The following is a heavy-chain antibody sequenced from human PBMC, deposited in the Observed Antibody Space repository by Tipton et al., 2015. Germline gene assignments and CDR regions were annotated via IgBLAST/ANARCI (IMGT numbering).Heavy chain of an antibody. V-gene: IGHV4-59*01. D-gene: IGHD4-23*01. J-gene: IGHJ4*02. CDR1: GGSISNYY. Sequence: LSLTCTVSGGSISNYYWGWIRQPPGKGLEWIGYIYYTGNTNYHASLRSRVTISLDTSKKQFSLMLTSVTAADTAVYYCARARGRHGGLFDSWGQGILVTVSS. CDR2: IYYTGNT. CDR3: ARARGRHGGLFDS.